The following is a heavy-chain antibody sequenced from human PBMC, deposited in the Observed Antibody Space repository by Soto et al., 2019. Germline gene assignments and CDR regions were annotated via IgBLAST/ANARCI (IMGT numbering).Heavy chain of an antibody. CDR2: IHPGDSDT. J-gene: IGHJ6*02. Sequence: GESLKISCKGSGYSFTSYWIGWVRQMPGKGLEWMGIIHPGDSDTRYSPSFQGQVTISADKSISTAYLQWSSLKASDTAMYYCARRGIAAAGTVHYYYGMDVWGQGTTVTVSS. D-gene: IGHD6-13*01. V-gene: IGHV5-51*01. CDR1: GYSFTSYW. CDR3: ARRGIAAAGTVHYYYGMDV.